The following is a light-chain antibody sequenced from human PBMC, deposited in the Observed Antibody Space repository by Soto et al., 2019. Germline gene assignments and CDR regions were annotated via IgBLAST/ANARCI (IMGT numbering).Light chain of an antibody. CDR3: SSYTESSNYV. CDR2: QVT. Sequence: QSVLTQPASVSGSPGQSITISCTGTSSDLAIYNYVSWYQQQPGKAPKLMIYQVTNRPSWVSNRFSGSRSGNTASLTISGLQAEDEADYYCSSYTESSNYVFGTGTKLTVL. V-gene: IGLV2-14*01. J-gene: IGLJ1*01. CDR1: SSDLAIYNY.